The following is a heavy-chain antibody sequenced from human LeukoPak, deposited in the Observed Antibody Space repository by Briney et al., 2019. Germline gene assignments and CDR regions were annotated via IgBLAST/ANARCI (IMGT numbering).Heavy chain of an antibody. Sequence: SQTLSLTCTVSGGSISSGGYYWSWIRPHPGKGLEGIGYIYYSGSTYYNPFLKSRVTISVDTSKNQFSLKLSSVTAADTAVYYCARDTGAVAGSNWFDPWGQGTLVTVSS. D-gene: IGHD6-19*01. J-gene: IGHJ5*02. CDR3: ARDTGAVAGSNWFDP. V-gene: IGHV4-31*03. CDR1: GGSISSGGYY. CDR2: IYYSGST.